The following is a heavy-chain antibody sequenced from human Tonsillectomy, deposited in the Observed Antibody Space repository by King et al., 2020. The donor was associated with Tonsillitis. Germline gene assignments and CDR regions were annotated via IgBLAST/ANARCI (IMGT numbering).Heavy chain of an antibody. V-gene: IGHV4-34*01. D-gene: IGHD2-15*01. CDR2: INHSGST. Sequence: VQLQQWGAGLLKPSETLSLTCAVYGGSFSGYYWSWIRQPPGKGLEWIGEINHSGSTNYNPSLKSRVTISVDTSKNQFSLKLSSVTAADTAVYYCARGMPLIRPLGCSGGSCYKNFDYWGQGTLVTVSS. CDR3: ARGMPLIRPLGCSGGSCYKNFDY. J-gene: IGHJ4*02. CDR1: GGSFSGYY.